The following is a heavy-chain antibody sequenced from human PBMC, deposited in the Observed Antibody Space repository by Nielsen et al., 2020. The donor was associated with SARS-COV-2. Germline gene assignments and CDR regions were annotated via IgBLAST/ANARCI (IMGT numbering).Heavy chain of an antibody. CDR2: ISWDGGST. V-gene: IGHV3-43D*03. CDR1: GFTFDDYA. Sequence: GGSLRLSCAASGFTFDDYAMHWVRQAPGKGLEWVSLISWDGGSTYYANSVKGRFTISRDNSKNSLYLQMNSLRAEDTAVYYCARERDSGSYGWGQGTLVTVSS. D-gene: IGHD1-26*01. J-gene: IGHJ4*02. CDR3: ARERDSGSYG.